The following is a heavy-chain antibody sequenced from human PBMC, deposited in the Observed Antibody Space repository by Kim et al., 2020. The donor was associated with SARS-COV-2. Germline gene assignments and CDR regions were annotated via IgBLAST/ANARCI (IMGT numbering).Heavy chain of an antibody. J-gene: IGHJ5*02. CDR1: GYTFTSSH. CDR3: ARGTWGDGGWGYGSGQYNRFDP. CDR2: INPSGGST. D-gene: IGHD3-10*01. V-gene: IGHV1-46*03. Sequence: ASVKVSCKASGYTFTSSHIQWVRQAPGQGLEWMGIINPSGGSTTYAQELQGRVTMTRDTSTGTVYMELGSLRSEDTALYYCARGTWGDGGWGYGSGQYNRFDPWGQGTLVIVSS.